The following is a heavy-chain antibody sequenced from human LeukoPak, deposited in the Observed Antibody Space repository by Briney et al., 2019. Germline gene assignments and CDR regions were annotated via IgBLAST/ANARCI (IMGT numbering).Heavy chain of an antibody. CDR2: LIQDGSSA. D-gene: IGHD6-13*01. CDR1: GITFSNYW. CDR3: ARDIETAAIDY. Sequence: GGSLRLSCAVSGITFSNYWMYWVRQAPGKGLVWVSHLIQDGSSAFYADSVRGRFTISRDNAKNTLYLQLNSLRAEDTAVYYCARDIETAAIDYWGRGSLVTVSS. J-gene: IGHJ4*02. V-gene: IGHV3-74*01.